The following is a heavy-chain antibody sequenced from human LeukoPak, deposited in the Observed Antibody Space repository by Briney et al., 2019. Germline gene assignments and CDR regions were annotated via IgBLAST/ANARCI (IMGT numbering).Heavy chain of an antibody. CDR1: GGSISSGSYY. D-gene: IGHD5-18*01. V-gene: IGHV4-61*02. Sequence: PSQTLSLTCTVSGGSISSGSYYWSWIRQPAGKGLEWIGRIYTSGSTNYNPSLKSRVTISVDTSKNQFSLKLSSVTAADTAVYYCARESFGSDTAMVTVLDWGQGTLVTVSS. CDR3: ARESFGSDTAMVTVLD. CDR2: IYTSGST. J-gene: IGHJ4*02.